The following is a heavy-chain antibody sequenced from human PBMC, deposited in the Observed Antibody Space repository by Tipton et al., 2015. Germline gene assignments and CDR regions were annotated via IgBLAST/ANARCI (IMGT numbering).Heavy chain of an antibody. V-gene: IGHV4-61*01. CDR3: ARARGRHGGLFDS. CDR1: GGSVNSANYY. Sequence: TLSLTCTVSGGSVNSANYYWSWIRQPPGEGLEWIGYIYYSGSTNYNPSLRSRVAISVDTSKTQFSLKMSSVTASDTAVYYCARARGRHGGLFDSWGQGTLVTVSS. J-gene: IGHJ4*02. CDR2: IYYSGST. D-gene: IGHD4-23*01.